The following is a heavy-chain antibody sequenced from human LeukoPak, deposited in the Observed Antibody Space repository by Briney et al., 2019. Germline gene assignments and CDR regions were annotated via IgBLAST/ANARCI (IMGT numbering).Heavy chain of an antibody. J-gene: IGHJ5*02. CDR3: AKDAQDSSGWYGGWFDR. CDR2: ISGSGGST. CDR1: GFTFSSYA. V-gene: IGHV3-23*01. Sequence: LAGGSLRLSCAASGFTFSSYAMSWVRQAPGKGLEWVSAISGSGGSTYYADSVEGRFTISRDNSKNTLYLQMNSLRAEDTAVYYCAKDAQDSSGWYGGWFDRWGQGTLVTVSS. D-gene: IGHD6-19*01.